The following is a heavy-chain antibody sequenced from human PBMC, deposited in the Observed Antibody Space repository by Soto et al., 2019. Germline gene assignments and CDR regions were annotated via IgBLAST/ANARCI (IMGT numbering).Heavy chain of an antibody. CDR1: GGTVNGYY. D-gene: IGHD3-3*01. CDR2: INHTGDT. J-gene: IGHJ5*02. V-gene: IGHV4-34*08. CDR3: ATRITVFGLLIPPFDP. Sequence: PSETLSLTCAVYGGTVNGYYWNWIRQPPGKGLEWIGEINHTGDTHYKQSLKSRVTMSVDTSKNQFSLRLSSVTAADTAIYYCATRITVFGLLIPPFDPWGQGTQVTVSS.